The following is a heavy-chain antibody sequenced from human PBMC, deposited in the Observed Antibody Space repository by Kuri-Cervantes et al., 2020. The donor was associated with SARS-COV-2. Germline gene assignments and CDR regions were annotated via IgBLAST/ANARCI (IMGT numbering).Heavy chain of an antibody. D-gene: IGHD6-19*01. J-gene: IGHJ4*02. V-gene: IGHV3-21*01. CDR1: GFTFSSYS. CDR3: ARGDIAVDRALDY. Sequence: GESMKISCASSGFTFSSYSMNWVRQAPGKGLEWVSAISSTSTYINYVDSVKGRFTISRDDAKNSLYLQMSSLRAEDTAVYYCARGDIAVDRALDYWGQGTLVTVSS. CDR2: ISSTSTYI.